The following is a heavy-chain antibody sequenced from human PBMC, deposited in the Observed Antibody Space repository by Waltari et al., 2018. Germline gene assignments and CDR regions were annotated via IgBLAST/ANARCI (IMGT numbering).Heavy chain of an antibody. CDR2: IGGSSGST. D-gene: IGHD6-13*01. V-gene: IGHV4-4*02. CDR3: ARGIAAAGYFDY. Sequence: QVQLQESGPGLVKPSETLSLTCAVSGGSISSSNWWSWIRQPPGKGLEWIGNIGGSSGSTFYSPSLKSRVTISKDTSKTQFSLKLTSVTAADTAVYYCARGIAAAGYFDYWGHGVLVTVSS. J-gene: IGHJ4*01. CDR1: GGSISSSNW.